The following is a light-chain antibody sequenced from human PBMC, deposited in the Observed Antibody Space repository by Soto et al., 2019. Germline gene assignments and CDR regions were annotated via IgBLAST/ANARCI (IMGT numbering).Light chain of an antibody. Sequence: QSALTQPASVSGSPGQSITISCTGTSSDVGSYDYVSWYQQHPGKAPKLMIYDVTKRPSGVSNRFSGSKSGNTASLTISGLQAEDEAHYYCSSYTISSTVIFGGGTQLTVL. CDR2: DVT. CDR1: SSDVGSYDY. J-gene: IGLJ2*01. CDR3: SSYTISSTVI. V-gene: IGLV2-14*01.